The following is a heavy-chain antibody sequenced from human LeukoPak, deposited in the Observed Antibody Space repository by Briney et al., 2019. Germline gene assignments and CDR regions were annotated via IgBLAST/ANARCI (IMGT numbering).Heavy chain of an antibody. Sequence: SETLSLTCTASGGSISSSSYYWGWIRQPPGKGLEWIGYIYYSGSTNYNPSLKSRVTISVDTSKNQFSLKLSSVTAAATAVYYCAGVARMAGAGGGGGGNWYFDLWGRGTLVTVSS. D-gene: IGHD3-16*01. J-gene: IGHJ2*01. CDR3: AGVARMAGAGGGGGGNWYFDL. CDR2: IYYSGST. V-gene: IGHV4-61*05. CDR1: GGSISSSSYY.